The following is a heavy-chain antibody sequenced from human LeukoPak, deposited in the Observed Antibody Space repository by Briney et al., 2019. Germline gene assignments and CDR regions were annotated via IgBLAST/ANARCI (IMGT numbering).Heavy chain of an antibody. CDR1: GGSFSGYY. J-gene: IGHJ4*02. CDR3: ARRPALTVVVVAAAFDY. D-gene: IGHD2-15*01. V-gene: IGHV4-34*01. CDR2: INHSGST. Sequence: SETLSLTCAVYGGSFSGYYWSWIRQPPGKGLEWIGEINHSGSTNYNPSLKSRVTISVDTSKNQFSLKPSSVTAADTAVYYCARRPALTVVVVAAAFDYWGQGTLVTVSS.